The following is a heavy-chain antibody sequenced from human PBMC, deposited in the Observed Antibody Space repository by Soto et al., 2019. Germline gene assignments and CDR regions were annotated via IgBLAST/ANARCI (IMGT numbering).Heavy chain of an antibody. CDR1: GFSLSTSGVS. Sequence: SGPTLVNPTQTLTLTCTFSGFSLSTSGVSVGWVRQPPGKALEWLALIYWDDNKRYSPSLKSRLTVTKDTSKNQVVLTMTNMDPVDTATYYCARTYDCNALGYYYYVNVWGKGTTVTVSS. D-gene: IGHD2-21*02. J-gene: IGHJ6*03. CDR2: IYWDDNK. CDR3: ARTYDCNALGYYYYVNV. V-gene: IGHV2-5*02.